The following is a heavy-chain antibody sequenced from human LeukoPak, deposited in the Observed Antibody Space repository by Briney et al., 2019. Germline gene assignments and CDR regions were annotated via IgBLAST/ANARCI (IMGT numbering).Heavy chain of an antibody. CDR3: ARAQSDSSGYYYVGDY. J-gene: IGHJ4*02. V-gene: IGHV3-72*01. D-gene: IGHD3-22*01. CDR2: TRKKAKGYTT. CDR1: GFTLSDYY. Sequence: PGGSLRLSCAASGFTLSDYYMDLVRQAPGQGLEWVASTRKKAKGYTTEYAAYVKGRFTISRDDSKNSVDLQMNSLITEDTAVYYCARAQSDSSGYYYVGDYWGQGTLVTVSS.